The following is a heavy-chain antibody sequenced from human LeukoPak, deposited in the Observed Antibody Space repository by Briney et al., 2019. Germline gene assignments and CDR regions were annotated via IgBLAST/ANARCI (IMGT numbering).Heavy chain of an antibody. V-gene: IGHV4-61*01. CDR3: ARQVSRGWGLYYFDY. CDR1: GGSVSSGSYY. Sequence: SETLSLTCTVSGGSVSSGSYYWSWIRQPPGKGLEWIGYIYYSGSTNYNPSLKSRVTILVDTSKNQFSLKLSSVTAADTAVYYCARQVSRGWGLYYFDYWGQGTLVTVSS. D-gene: IGHD5/OR15-5a*01. CDR2: IYYSGST. J-gene: IGHJ4*02.